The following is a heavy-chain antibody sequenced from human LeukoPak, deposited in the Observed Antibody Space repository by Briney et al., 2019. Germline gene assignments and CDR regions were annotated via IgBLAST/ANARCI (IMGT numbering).Heavy chain of an antibody. J-gene: IGHJ4*02. Sequence: SETLSLTCTVSGASINSHYWSWLRQPAGKGLEWIGRIYISGSTNYNSSLQSRVTMSVDTSENQFSLKLSSVTAADTAVYYCARALNPLPGTYYFDYWGQGTLVTVSS. D-gene: IGHD2-15*01. CDR3: ARALNPLPGTYYFDY. CDR2: IYISGST. CDR1: GASINSHY. V-gene: IGHV4-4*07.